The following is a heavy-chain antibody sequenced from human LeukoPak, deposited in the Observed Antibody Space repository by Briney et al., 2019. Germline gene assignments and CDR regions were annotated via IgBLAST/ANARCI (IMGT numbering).Heavy chain of an antibody. Sequence: KPSETLSLTCTVSGGSVSSASYYWSWIRQPPGKGLEWIGYVYYSGSTIYNPSLKSRVTISVDTSKNQFSLKLNSVTAADTAVYYCASLTTMVKGNYYYYYGMDVWGQGTTVTVSS. J-gene: IGHJ6*02. CDR2: VYYSGST. D-gene: IGHD5-18*01. CDR1: GGSVSSASYY. V-gene: IGHV4-61*01. CDR3: ASLTTMVKGNYYYYYGMDV.